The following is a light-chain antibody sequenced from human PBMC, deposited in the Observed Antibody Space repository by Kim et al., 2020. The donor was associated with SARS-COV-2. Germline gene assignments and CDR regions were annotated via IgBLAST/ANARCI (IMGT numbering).Light chain of an antibody. CDR1: SGHISYA. V-gene: IGLV4-69*01. CDR2: VNSDGSH. J-gene: IGLJ3*02. CDR3: QSWDTGIQV. Sequence: QPVLTQSPSASASLGASVQLTYTLSSGHISYAITWHQQQPGEGPRYLMKVNSDGSHIKGDGIPDRFSGSSSGAERYLTISSLQSDDEAAYYCQSWDTGIQVFGGGTKLTVL.